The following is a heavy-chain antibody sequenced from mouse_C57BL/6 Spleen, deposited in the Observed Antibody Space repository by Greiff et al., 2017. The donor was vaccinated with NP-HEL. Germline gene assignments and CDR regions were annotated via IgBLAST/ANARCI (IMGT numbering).Heavy chain of an antibody. V-gene: IGHV1-59*01. J-gene: IGHJ4*01. CDR1: GYTFTSYW. CDR2: IDPSDSYT. CDR3: ARRGAYYSNFDLYYYAMDY. D-gene: IGHD2-5*01. Sequence: VKLHQPGAELVRPGTSVKLSCKASGYTFTSYWMHWVKQRPGQGLEWIGVIDPSDSYTNYNQKFKGKATLTVDTSSSTAYMQLSSLTSEDSAVYYCARRGAYYSNFDLYYYAMDYWGQGTSVTVSS.